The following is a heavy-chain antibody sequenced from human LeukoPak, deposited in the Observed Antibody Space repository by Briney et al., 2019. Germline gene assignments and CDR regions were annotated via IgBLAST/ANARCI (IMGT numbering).Heavy chain of an antibody. Sequence: GGTLRLSCAASGFTFSSHGMNWVRQAPGKGLEWVSYISSSGSTIYYADSVKGRFTISRDNAKNSLYLQMNSLRAEDTAVYYCARDNEDAFDIWGQGTMVTVSS. V-gene: IGHV3-48*03. D-gene: IGHD1-1*01. CDR1: GFTFSSHG. CDR2: ISSSGSTI. CDR3: ARDNEDAFDI. J-gene: IGHJ3*02.